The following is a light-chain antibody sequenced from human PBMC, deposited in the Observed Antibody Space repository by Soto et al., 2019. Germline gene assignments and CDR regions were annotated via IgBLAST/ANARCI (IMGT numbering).Light chain of an antibody. CDR3: QQYYSLGLT. CDR1: QSVNSKY. V-gene: IGKV3-20*01. CDR2: GAS. J-gene: IGKJ4*01. Sequence: EVVLTQSPGTLSLSPGERATLSCRASQSVNSKYLAWFQQEPGQAPRLLIYGASSRATGIPDRFSGSGSGTDFTLTISRLEPEDFALYYCQQYYSLGLTFGGGTKVEIK.